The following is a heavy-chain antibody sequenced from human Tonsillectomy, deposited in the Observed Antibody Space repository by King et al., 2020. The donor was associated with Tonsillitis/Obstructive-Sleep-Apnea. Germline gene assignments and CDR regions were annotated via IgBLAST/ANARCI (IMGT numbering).Heavy chain of an antibody. CDR3: AKYLNYGDLTEYFQH. V-gene: IGHV3-23*04. CDR2: ISRSGGST. CDR1: GFTFSSYA. D-gene: IGHD4-17*01. J-gene: IGHJ1*01. Sequence: VQLVESGGGLVQPGGSLRLACATSGFTFSSYAMSWVRQAPGKGLEWVSVISRSGGSTYYADSVTGRFTISRDNSRNTLFLQMNSLRAEDTAVYYCAKYLNYGDLTEYFQHWGQGTLVTVSS.